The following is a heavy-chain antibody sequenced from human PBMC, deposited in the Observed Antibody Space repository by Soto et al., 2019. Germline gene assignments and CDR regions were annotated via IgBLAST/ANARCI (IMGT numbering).Heavy chain of an antibody. J-gene: IGHJ4*02. D-gene: IGHD1-1*01. CDR2: VYYSGST. CDR3: ARDTTPSL. V-gene: IGHV4-59*01. Sequence: QVQLHELGAGLVKPSETLSLTCTVSGASISSYYWSWIRQPPGKGLEWIGYVYYSGSTNYNPSLKSRVTISVDTSKNQFSLKLSSVTAADTAMYYCARDTTPSLWGQGTLVTVSS. CDR1: GASISSYY.